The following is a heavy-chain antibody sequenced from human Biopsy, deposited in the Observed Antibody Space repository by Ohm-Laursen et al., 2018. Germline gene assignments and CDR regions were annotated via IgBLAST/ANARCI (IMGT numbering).Heavy chain of an antibody. D-gene: IGHD6-13*01. CDR2: ISYSRDT. CDR3: AKHGSSWTGDDAFHI. CDR1: GGSISGSS. Sequence: SDTLSLTCTVSGGSISGSSWSWIRQAPGKGLEWIGYISYSRDTNYNPSLKSRITISVDTSKNRFSLKLTSVTAADTAVYYCAKHGSSWTGDDAFHIWGQGTMVTVSS. V-gene: IGHV4-59*08. J-gene: IGHJ3*02.